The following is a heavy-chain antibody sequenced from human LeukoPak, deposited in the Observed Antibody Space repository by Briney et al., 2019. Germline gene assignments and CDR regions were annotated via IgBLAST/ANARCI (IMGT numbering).Heavy chain of an antibody. J-gene: IGHJ4*02. CDR2: IDPTSGGT. CDR1: GYTFSGYH. Sequence: ASVKVSCKTSGYTFSGYHLHWVRQAPGQGPEWMGRIDPTSGGTHYAQKFQGRVTVTRDTSTSTVYMELSGLRSDDAAVYYCARVPGPYTTSRFDYWGQGTLVTVSS. D-gene: IGHD2-2*02. V-gene: IGHV1-2*02. CDR3: ARVPGPYTTSRFDY.